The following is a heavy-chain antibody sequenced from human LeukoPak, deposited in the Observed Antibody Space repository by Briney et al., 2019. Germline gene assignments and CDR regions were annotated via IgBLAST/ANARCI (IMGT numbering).Heavy chain of an antibody. CDR1: GGSISSYY. Sequence: SSETLSLTCTVSGGSISSYYWSWIRQPPGKGLEWIGYIYYSGSTNYSPSLKSRVTISVDTSKNQFSLKLSSVTAADTAVYYCARDTGRKSFDYWGQGTLVTVSS. CDR2: IYYSGST. J-gene: IGHJ4*02. CDR3: ARDTGRKSFDY. V-gene: IGHV4-59*01. D-gene: IGHD2-15*01.